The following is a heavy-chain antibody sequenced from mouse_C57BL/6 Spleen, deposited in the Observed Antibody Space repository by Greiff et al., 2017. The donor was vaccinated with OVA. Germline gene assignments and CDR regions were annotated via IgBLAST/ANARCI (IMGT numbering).Heavy chain of an antibody. J-gene: IGHJ1*03. CDR1: GDVVGGDC. CDR3: ARRGGCLDV. V-gene: IGHV1-53*01. Sequence: QVQLKQPGTELVKPVASVKLSCKAYGDVVGGDCMHCRNHSPLQGRDWSGHINPSNGGTNYNEKFKSKATLTVDKSSSTAYMQLSSLTSEDSAVYYCARRGGCLDVWGTGTTVTVSS. CDR2: INPSNGGT.